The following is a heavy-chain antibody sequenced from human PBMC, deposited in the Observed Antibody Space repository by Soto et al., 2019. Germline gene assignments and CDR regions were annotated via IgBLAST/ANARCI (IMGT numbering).Heavy chain of an antibody. D-gene: IGHD3-3*01. CDR1: GGSFSGYF. Sequence: QVQLQQWGAGLLKSSETLSLTCDVYGGSFSGYFWSWLRQPPGKGLEWLGEANDRGSRNYNPSLKSRLTMSLDTAKNQFSLRLTSVTSADTAVYYCARGLAPTIFGTVPTPNWFDPWGQGTLVTVSA. CDR2: ANDRGSR. J-gene: IGHJ5*02. CDR3: ARGLAPTIFGTVPTPNWFDP. V-gene: IGHV4-34*01.